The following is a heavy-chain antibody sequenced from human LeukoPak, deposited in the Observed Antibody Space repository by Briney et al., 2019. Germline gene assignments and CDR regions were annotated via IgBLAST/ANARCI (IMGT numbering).Heavy chain of an antibody. CDR1: GYIFTNFG. D-gene: IGHD3-16*01. J-gene: IGHJ1*01. CDR2: ISGYNGNT. CDR3: ARGYCDYEYFQH. Sequence: ASVKVSCKASGYIFTNFGISWVRQARGQGLEWMGWISGYNGNTKYVQKFQGRVTMTTDTSTSNAYMELRSLRSADTAVYYCARGYCDYEYFQHWGQGTLVTVSS. V-gene: IGHV1-18*01.